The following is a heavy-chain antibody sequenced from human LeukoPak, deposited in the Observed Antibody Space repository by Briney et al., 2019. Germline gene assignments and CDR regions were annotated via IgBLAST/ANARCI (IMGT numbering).Heavy chain of an antibody. CDR3: ARDPRFLEWLLYPYYYYYMDV. Sequence: GGSLRLSCAASGFTFSSYAMHWVRQAPGKGLEWVAVISYDGSNKYYADSVKGRFTISRDNSKNTLYLQMNSLRAEDTAVYYCARDPRFLEWLLYPYYYYYMDVWGKGTTVTVSS. CDR1: GFTFSSYA. V-gene: IGHV3-30-3*01. CDR2: ISYDGSNK. J-gene: IGHJ6*03. D-gene: IGHD3-3*01.